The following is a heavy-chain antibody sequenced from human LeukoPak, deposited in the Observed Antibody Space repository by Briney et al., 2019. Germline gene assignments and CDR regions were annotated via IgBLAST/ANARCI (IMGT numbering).Heavy chain of an antibody. J-gene: IGHJ5*02. CDR1: GGSFSGYY. V-gene: IGHV4-34*01. D-gene: IGHD3-10*01. CDR3: ARAPSYYIPNLDP. Sequence: SETLSLTCAVYGGSFSGYYWSWIRQPPGKGLEWIGEINHSGSTNYNPSLKSRVTISVDTSKNQFSLKLSSVTAADTAVYYCARAPSYYIPNLDPWGQGTLVTVSS. CDR2: INHSGST.